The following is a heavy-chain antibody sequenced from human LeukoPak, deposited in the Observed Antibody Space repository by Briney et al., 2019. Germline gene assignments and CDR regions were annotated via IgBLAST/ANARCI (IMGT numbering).Heavy chain of an antibody. CDR3: ARMMTLWELLGGFDY. Sequence: SETLSLTCTVSGGSINSYYWSWIRQPPGKGLEWIGYIYYTGTTNYNPSLKSRVTISLDTSKNQFSLKLSSVTAADTAVYYCARMMTLWELLGGFDYWGQGTLVTVSS. V-gene: IGHV4-59*01. D-gene: IGHD1-26*01. CDR1: GGSINSYY. J-gene: IGHJ4*02. CDR2: IYYTGTT.